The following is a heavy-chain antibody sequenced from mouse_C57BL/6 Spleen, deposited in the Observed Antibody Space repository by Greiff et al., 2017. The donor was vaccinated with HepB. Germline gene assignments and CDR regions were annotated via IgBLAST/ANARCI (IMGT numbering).Heavy chain of an antibody. CDR2: IDPSDSDT. Sequence: QVQLQQPGAELVRPGSSVKLSCKASGYTFTSYWMHWVKQRPIQGLEWIGNIDPSDSDTHYNQKFKDKATLTVDKSSSAAYMQLSSLTSEDSAVYYCARGYGGYFEVWGTGTTVTVSS. D-gene: IGHD3-1*01. V-gene: IGHV1-52*01. CDR3: ARGYGGYFEV. J-gene: IGHJ1*03. CDR1: GYTFTSYW.